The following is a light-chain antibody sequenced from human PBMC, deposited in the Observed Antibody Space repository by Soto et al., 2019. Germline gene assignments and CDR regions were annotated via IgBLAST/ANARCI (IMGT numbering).Light chain of an antibody. CDR3: QQLNSYPPWT. J-gene: IGKJ1*01. CDR1: QGIISY. CDR2: AAS. Sequence: VHLTHSPSFLSASVLYRVTITCRSSQGIISYLAWYQQKPGKAPNLLIYAASTLQSGVPSRFSGSGSGTEFTLTISSLQPEDFATYYCQQLNSYPPWTFGQGTKVDIK. V-gene: IGKV1-9*01.